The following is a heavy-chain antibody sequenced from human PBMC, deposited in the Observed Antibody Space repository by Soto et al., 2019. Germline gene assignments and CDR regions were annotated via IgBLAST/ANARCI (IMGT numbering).Heavy chain of an antibody. Sequence: GGSLRLSCAASGFTFSSYAMSWVRQAPGKGLEWVSAISGSGGSTYYADSVKGRFTISRDNSKNTLYLQMNSLRAEDTAVYYCAKDSSGWYWWGTVLDYWGQGTLVTVSS. D-gene: IGHD6-19*01. CDR3: AKDSSGWYWWGTVLDY. J-gene: IGHJ4*02. V-gene: IGHV3-23*01. CDR1: GFTFSSYA. CDR2: ISGSGGST.